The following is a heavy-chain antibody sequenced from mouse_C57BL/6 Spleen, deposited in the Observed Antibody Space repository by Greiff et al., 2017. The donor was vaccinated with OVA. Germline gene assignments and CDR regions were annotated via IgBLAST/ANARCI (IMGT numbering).Heavy chain of an antibody. D-gene: IGHD1-1*01. CDR2: IWRGGST. CDR1: GFSLTSYG. Sequence: QVQLQQSGPGLVQPSQSLSITCTASGFSLTSYGVHWVRQSPGKGLEWLGVIWRGGSTDYNAAFMSRLSITKDNSKSQVFFKMNSLQADDTAIYYCAKNYYGSSYAMDYWGQGTSVTVSS. J-gene: IGHJ4*01. CDR3: AKNYYGSSYAMDY. V-gene: IGHV2-5*01.